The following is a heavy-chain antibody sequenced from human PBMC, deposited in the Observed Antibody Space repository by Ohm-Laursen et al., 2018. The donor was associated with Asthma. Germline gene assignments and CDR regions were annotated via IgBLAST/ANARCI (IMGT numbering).Heavy chain of an antibody. D-gene: IGHD6-19*01. V-gene: IGHV3-33*08. Sequence: RSLRLSCTASGFTFSSYGMHWVRQAPGKGLEWVAVIWYDGSNKYYADSVKGRFTISRDNSKNTLYLQMNSLRAEDTAVYYCARDPSSGWYPRFDYWGQGTLVTVSS. CDR2: IWYDGSNK. J-gene: IGHJ4*02. CDR1: GFTFSSYG. CDR3: ARDPSSGWYPRFDY.